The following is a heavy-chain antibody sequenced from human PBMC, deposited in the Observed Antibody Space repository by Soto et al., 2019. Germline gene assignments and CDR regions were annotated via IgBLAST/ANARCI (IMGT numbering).Heavy chain of an antibody. CDR1: GGSISSYY. Sequence: SETLSLTCTVSGGSISSYYWSWIRQPPGKRLEWIGYIYYSGSTNYNPSLKSRVTISVDTSKNQFSLKLSSVTAADTAVYYCARGPTVDTAMVAFDYWGQGTLVTVSS. J-gene: IGHJ4*02. V-gene: IGHV4-59*01. CDR2: IYYSGST. CDR3: ARGPTVDTAMVAFDY. D-gene: IGHD5-18*01.